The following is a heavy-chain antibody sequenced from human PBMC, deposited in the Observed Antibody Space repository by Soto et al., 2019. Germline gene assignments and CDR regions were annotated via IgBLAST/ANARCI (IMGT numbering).Heavy chain of an antibody. J-gene: IGHJ5*02. V-gene: IGHV1-18*01. Sequence: ASVNVSCKSSGYLFTNYCITWVRRAPGQGLEWMGWISANSGITYNAERLQGRVTMTTDTSTSTAYLELRNLGSDDTAIYYCARGPTRSYNYFDPWGQGTLVTVSS. CDR1: GYLFTNYC. CDR3: ARGPTRSYNYFDP. CDR2: ISANSGIT.